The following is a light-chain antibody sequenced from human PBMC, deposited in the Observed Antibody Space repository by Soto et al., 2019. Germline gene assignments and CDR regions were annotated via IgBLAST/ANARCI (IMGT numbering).Light chain of an antibody. CDR3: XXXXXLTSXT. J-gene: IGKJ1*01. Sequence: EIVLTHSPGTLSLSPGERATLSCRASQSVSSTYLAWYQQKPGQAPRLIIYGASSRATGIPDRFSGSGSGTDFTLTXSXLXPEDFAXYXXXXXXXLTSXTFGQGTKVEIK. V-gene: IGKV3-20*01. CDR1: QSVSSTY. CDR2: GAS.